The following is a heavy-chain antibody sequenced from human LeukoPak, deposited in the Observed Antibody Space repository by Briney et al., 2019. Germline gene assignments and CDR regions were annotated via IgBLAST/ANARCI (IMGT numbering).Heavy chain of an antibody. Sequence: GGSLRLSCAASGFTFSSYAMSWVRQAPGRGLEWVSSISSSSSYIYYADSVKGRFTISRDNAKNSLYLQMNSLRAEDTAVYYCASWVGATDFDYWGQGTLVTVSS. D-gene: IGHD1-26*01. CDR1: GFTFSSYA. CDR3: ASWVGATDFDY. V-gene: IGHV3-21*01. CDR2: ISSSSSYI. J-gene: IGHJ4*02.